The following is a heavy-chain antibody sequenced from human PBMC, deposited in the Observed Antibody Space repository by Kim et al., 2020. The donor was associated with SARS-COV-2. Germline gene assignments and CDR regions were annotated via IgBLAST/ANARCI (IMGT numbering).Heavy chain of an antibody. CDR1: GFTFDDYA. J-gene: IGHJ6*02. CDR3: AKDLSFGSGSDYYYYGMDV. CDR2: ISWNSGSI. D-gene: IGHD3-10*01. V-gene: IGHV3-9*01. Sequence: GGSLRLSCAASGFTFDDYAMHWVRQAPGKGLEWVSGISWNSGSIGYADSVKGRFTISRDNAKNSLYLQMNSLRAEDTALYYCAKDLSFGSGSDYYYYGMDVWGQGTTVTVSS.